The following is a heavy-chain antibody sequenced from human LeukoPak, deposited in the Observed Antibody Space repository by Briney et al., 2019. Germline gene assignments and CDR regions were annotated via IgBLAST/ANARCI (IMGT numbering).Heavy chain of an antibody. Sequence: GGSLRLSCSASGFTFSSYAMTWVRQAPGKGLEWVAVIWYDGSNKYYADSVKGRFTISRDNSKNTLYLQMNSLRAEDTAVYYCAKPTSGKYYYFDYWGQGTLVTVSS. CDR3: AKPTSGKYYYFDY. J-gene: IGHJ4*02. D-gene: IGHD1-1*01. CDR1: GFTFSSYA. CDR2: IWYDGSNK. V-gene: IGHV3-33*06.